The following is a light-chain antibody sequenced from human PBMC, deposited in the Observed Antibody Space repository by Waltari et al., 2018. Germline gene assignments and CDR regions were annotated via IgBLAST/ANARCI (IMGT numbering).Light chain of an antibody. CDR2: SAS. CDR1: QSISTY. V-gene: IGKV1-39*01. J-gene: IGKJ2*01. Sequence: DIQMTQSPSSLSASVGDSVSITCRASQSISTYLSWYQQKPGEAPQLLIFSASSLQSGVPSRVTGTGSGTHFTLTISSLQPEDFATYYCQQGEASPYTFGQGTKLEIK. CDR3: QQGEASPYT.